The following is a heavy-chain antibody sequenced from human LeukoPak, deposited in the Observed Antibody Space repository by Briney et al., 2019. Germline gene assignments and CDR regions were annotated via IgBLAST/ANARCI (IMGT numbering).Heavy chain of an antibody. CDR1: GFTFSSYA. V-gene: IGHV3-33*01. D-gene: IGHD2/OR15-2a*01. CDR2: IWYDGSNK. CDR3: ARHDSEYYYNKYYFDY. J-gene: IGHJ4*01. Sequence: HPGGSLRLSCAASGFTFSSYAMHWVRQPPGKGLEWVAVIWYDGSNKFYADSVKGRFTISRDNSKNTLHLQMNSLRAEDTAVYYCARHDSEYYYNKYYFDYWGHGTLVTVSS.